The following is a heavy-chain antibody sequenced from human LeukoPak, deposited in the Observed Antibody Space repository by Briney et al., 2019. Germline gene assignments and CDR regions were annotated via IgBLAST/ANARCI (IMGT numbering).Heavy chain of an antibody. CDR3: ARGHYDFWSGYYSGWFDP. CDR2: IYYSGST. V-gene: IGHV4-30-4*01. J-gene: IGHJ5*02. CDR1: GASINSGDYY. Sequence: PSQTLSLTCTVSGASINSGDYYWSWIRQPPGKGLEWIGYIYYSGSTYYNPSLKSRVIISVDTSKNQFSLKLSSVTAADTAVYYCARGHYDFWSGYYSGWFDPWGQGTLVTVSS. D-gene: IGHD3-3*01.